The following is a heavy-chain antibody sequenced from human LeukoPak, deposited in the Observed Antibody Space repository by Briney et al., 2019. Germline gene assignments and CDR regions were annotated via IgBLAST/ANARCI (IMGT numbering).Heavy chain of an antibody. Sequence: KPSETLSLTCTVSGGSISSSNYYWSWIRQPPGKGLEWIGYIYYSGSTNYNPSLKSRVTISVDTSKNQFSLKLSSVTAADTAVYYCARIPVGYSSSSGFDYWGQGTLVTVSS. CDR3: ARIPVGYSSSSGFDY. CDR1: GGSISSSNYY. J-gene: IGHJ4*02. D-gene: IGHD6-6*01. V-gene: IGHV4-61*05. CDR2: IYYSGST.